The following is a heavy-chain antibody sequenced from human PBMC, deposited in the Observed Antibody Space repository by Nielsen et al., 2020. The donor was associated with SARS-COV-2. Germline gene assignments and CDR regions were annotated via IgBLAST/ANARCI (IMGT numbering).Heavy chain of an antibody. Sequence: GESLKISCTASGFTFSDYYMSWIRQAPGKGLEWVSYISSSGSTIYYADSVKGRFTISRDNAKNSLYLQMNSQRAEDTAVYYCARDRGVLDAFDIWGQGTMVTVSS. CDR1: GFTFSDYY. CDR3: ARDRGVLDAFDI. CDR2: ISSSGSTI. J-gene: IGHJ3*02. V-gene: IGHV3-11*01. D-gene: IGHD3-10*01.